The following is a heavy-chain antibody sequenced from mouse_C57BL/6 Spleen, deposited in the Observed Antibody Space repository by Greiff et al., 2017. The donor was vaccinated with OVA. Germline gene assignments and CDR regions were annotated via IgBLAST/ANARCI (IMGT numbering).Heavy chain of an antibody. D-gene: IGHD3-2*02. Sequence: EVKLEESGGGLVQPGGSMKLSCVASGFTFSNYWMNWVRQSPEKGLEWVAQIRLKSDNYATHYAESVKGRFTISRDDSKSSVYLQMNNLRAEDTGIYYCTGSSSGYNYWGQGTTLTVSS. CDR1: GFTFSNYW. J-gene: IGHJ2*01. CDR3: TGSSSGYNY. CDR2: IRLKSDNYAT. V-gene: IGHV6-3*01.